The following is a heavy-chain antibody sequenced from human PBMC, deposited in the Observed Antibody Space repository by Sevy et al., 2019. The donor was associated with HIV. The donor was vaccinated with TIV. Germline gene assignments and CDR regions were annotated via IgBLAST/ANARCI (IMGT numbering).Heavy chain of an antibody. CDR1: GFTVSSNY. CDR3: SRYYYDSSGYGWFDP. CDR2: IYSGGST. D-gene: IGHD3-22*01. J-gene: IGHJ5*02. V-gene: IGHV3-53*01. Sequence: GGSLRLSCAASGFTVSSNYMSWVRQAPGKGLEWVSVIYSGGSTYYADSVKGLITISRDNSKNTLYLQMNSLRAEDTAVYYCSRYYYDSSGYGWFDPWGQGTLVTVSS.